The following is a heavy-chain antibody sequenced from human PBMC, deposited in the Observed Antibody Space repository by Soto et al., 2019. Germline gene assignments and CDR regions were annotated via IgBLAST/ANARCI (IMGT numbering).Heavy chain of an antibody. V-gene: IGHV4-59*08. Sequence: KTSETLSLTCTVSGGSISTYYWSWIRQPPGKGLEWIGYIYYGGSADYNPSLKSRVTISVDTSKKQFSLKLSSVTAADTAVYYCARGGHCANGVCSALDYWGQGTLVTVSS. J-gene: IGHJ4*02. CDR2: IYYGGSA. CDR1: GGSISTYY. D-gene: IGHD2-8*01. CDR3: ARGGHCANGVCSALDY.